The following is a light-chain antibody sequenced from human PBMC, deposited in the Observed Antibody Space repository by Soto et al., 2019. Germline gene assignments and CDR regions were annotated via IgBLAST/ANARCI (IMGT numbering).Light chain of an antibody. Sequence: QPVLTQPSYLSASPGASASLTCTLRSGINVGTYRIYWYQQKPGSPPQYLLRYKSDSDKQQGSGVPSRFSGSKDASANAGILLISGLQSEDEAAYYCMIWHSSAVVFGGGTKLTVL. CDR1: SGINVGTYR. V-gene: IGLV5-45*02. J-gene: IGLJ2*01. CDR3: MIWHSSAVV. CDR2: YKSDSDK.